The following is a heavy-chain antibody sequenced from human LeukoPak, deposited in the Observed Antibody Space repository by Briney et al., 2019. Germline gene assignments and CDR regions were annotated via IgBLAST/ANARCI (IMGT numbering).Heavy chain of an antibody. D-gene: IGHD3-3*01. CDR3: AAHFDFWSGYPYYFDY. CDR2: ISHSGDTT. CDR1: GFTFSSYA. Sequence: GVSLRLSCAASGFTFSSYAMNWVRQAPGKGLEWVSYISHSGDTTSYADSVKGRFTISRDNSKNTLYLQMSSLRAEGTAVYYCAAHFDFWSGYPYYFDYWGQGTLVTVSS. J-gene: IGHJ4*02. V-gene: IGHV3-23*01.